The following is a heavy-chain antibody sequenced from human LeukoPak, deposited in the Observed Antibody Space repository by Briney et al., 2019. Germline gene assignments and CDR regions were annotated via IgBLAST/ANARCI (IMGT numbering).Heavy chain of an antibody. J-gene: IGHJ4*02. D-gene: IGHD3-22*01. CDR3: ARRGNYDSSGYYRRNTPFYYFDY. CDR2: INHSGST. CDR1: GGSFSGYY. V-gene: IGHV4-34*01. Sequence: SETLSLTCAVYGGSFSGYYWSWIRQPPGKGLEWIGEINHSGSTNYNPSLKSRVTISVDTSENQFSLKLSSVTAADTAVYYCARRGNYDSSGYYRRNTPFYYFDYWGQGTLVTVSS.